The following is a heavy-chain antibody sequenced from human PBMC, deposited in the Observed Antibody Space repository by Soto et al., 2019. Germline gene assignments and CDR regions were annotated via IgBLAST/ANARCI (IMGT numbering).Heavy chain of an antibody. CDR1: GGSISSSNW. Sequence: QVQLQESGPGLVKPSGTLSLTCAVSGGSISSSNWWRWVRQPPGKGREWIGESYQSGSTNYNPSLTSRGTIAVDKSKDQSSLKLSSVTAADKAVYYCARAAMGGSSWPFDYWGQGTLVTVSS. V-gene: IGHV4-4*02. J-gene: IGHJ4*02. CDR2: SYQSGST. D-gene: IGHD6-13*01. CDR3: ARAAMGGSSWPFDY.